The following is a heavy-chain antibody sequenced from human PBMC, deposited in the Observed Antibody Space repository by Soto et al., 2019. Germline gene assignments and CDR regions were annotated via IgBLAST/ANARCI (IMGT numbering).Heavy chain of an antibody. CDR2: IYPGDSDT. J-gene: IGHJ4*02. D-gene: IGHD2-15*01. V-gene: IGHV5-51*01. CDR3: ARPQGCSGGSCYFDY. Sequence: GESLKISCKGSGYSFTSYWIGWVRQMPGKGLEWIGMIYPGDSDTRYSPAFQGQVNISADNSNSSAYRQWSSVKASGPDMYYCARPQGCSGGSCYFDYWGQGTLVTVSS. CDR1: GYSFTSYW.